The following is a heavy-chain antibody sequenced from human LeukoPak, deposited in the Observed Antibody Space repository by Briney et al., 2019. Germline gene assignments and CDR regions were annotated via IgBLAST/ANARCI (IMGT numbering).Heavy chain of an antibody. V-gene: IGHV3-30*04. Sequence: GRSLRLSCAASGFTFSSYAMDWVRQAPGKGLEWVAVVSYDGSNKFHADSVKGRFTISRDNSKNTLYLQMNSLRAEDTAVYYCARDWSLGYSIDYWGQGTLVTVSS. J-gene: IGHJ4*02. D-gene: IGHD5-18*01. CDR1: GFTFSSYA. CDR2: VSYDGSNK. CDR3: ARDWSLGYSIDY.